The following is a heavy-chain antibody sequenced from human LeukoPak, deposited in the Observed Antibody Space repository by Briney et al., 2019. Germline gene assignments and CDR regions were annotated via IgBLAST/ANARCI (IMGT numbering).Heavy chain of an antibody. CDR2: IKAGNGDT. CDR1: GYTFINYA. Sequence: GASVKVSCKASGYTFINYAIHWVRQAPGQRLEWMGWIKAGNGDTEYPQAFQGRVTITRDTSASTAYMELSSLRSEDTAVYYCARGPPNWGYDYWGPGTLVTVSS. D-gene: IGHD7-27*01. CDR3: ARGPPNWGYDY. J-gene: IGHJ4*02. V-gene: IGHV1-3*01.